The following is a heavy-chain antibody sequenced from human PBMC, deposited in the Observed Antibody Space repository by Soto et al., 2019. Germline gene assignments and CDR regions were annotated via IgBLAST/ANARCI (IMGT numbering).Heavy chain of an antibody. CDR2: ISYSGSA. CDR3: ATMGTPATGLYYFDY. Sequence: QVQLQESGPGLVKPSQTLSLTCTVSGGSISSGNYYWSWIRQPPGKGLEWFGFISYSGSAYYNPSLKSRVTISVDTSKNQSSLNLSFVTAADTAVYYCATMGTPATGLYYFDYWGQGTLVTVSS. CDR1: GGSISSGNYY. J-gene: IGHJ4*02. D-gene: IGHD2-15*01. V-gene: IGHV4-30-4*01.